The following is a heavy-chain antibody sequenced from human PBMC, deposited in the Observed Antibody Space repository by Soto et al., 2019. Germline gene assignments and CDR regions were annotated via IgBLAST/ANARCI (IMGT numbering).Heavy chain of an antibody. J-gene: IGHJ4*02. CDR3: GRKGDSFGNSAFYCFFGH. D-gene: IGHD3-22*01. Sequence: QVQLVQSGAEMKKPGASVKVSCKASGYSFTSKGIAWVRQAPGQGPEWMGWISVHNGNANYAQKFQDRVTLTTDTSKSAAYLEIRSLTSDDTGVFYCGRKGDSFGNSAFYCFFGHWGQGTLVTVSS. V-gene: IGHV1-18*01. CDR2: ISVHNGNA. CDR1: GYSFTSKG.